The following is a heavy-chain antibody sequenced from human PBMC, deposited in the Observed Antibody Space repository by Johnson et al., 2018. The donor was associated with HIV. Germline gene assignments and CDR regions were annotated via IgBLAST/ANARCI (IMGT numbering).Heavy chain of an antibody. V-gene: IGHV3-NL1*01. J-gene: IGHJ3*02. Sequence: QVQLVESGGVVVQPGGSLRLSCAASGFTFDDYAMHWVRQAPGKGLEWVSVIYSGGSTYYADSVKGRFTISRDNSKNTLYLQMNSLRAEDTAVYYCARLPSGYSRDGFNIWGQGTMVTVSS. CDR2: IYSGGST. D-gene: IGHD5-18*01. CDR3: ARLPSGYSRDGFNI. CDR1: GFTFDDYA.